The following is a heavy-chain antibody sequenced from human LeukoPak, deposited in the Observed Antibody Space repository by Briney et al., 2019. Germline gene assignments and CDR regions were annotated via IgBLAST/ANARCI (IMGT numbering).Heavy chain of an antibody. Sequence: PGXSLRLSCAASGFTFSTYNMNWVRQAPGKGLEWVSSISSSSNDIYYADSVKGRFTISRDNAKNSLYLQMSSLRAEDTDVYYCARDVGASAPDAFDIWGQGTMVTVSS. CDR2: ISSSSNDI. D-gene: IGHD1-26*01. J-gene: IGHJ3*02. CDR3: ARDVGASAPDAFDI. CDR1: GFTFSTYN. V-gene: IGHV3-21*01.